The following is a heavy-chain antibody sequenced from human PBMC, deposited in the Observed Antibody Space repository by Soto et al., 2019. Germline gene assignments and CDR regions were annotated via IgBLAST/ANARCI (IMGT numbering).Heavy chain of an antibody. J-gene: IGHJ5*02. Sequence: QVQLQESGPGLVKPSQTLSLTCTVSGGSISSGGYYWSWIRQHPGKGLERIGYIYYSGSTYYNPSLKRRVTIAVDTSKSLFSLMLSSVTAADTAVYYCARVGRPAAIGRWFDPWGQGTLVTVSS. CDR2: IYYSGST. CDR1: GGSISSGGYY. CDR3: ARVGRPAAIGRWFDP. V-gene: IGHV4-31*03. D-gene: IGHD6-25*01.